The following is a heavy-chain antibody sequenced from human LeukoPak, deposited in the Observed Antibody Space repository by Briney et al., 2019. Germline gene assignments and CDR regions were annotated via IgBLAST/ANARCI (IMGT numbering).Heavy chain of an antibody. CDR3: AKYQAGTVTDH. CDR1: GDSISSSGYC. Sequence: SETLSLTCTVSGDSISSSGYCWGWIRQPPGKGLDWIGSIYQSGSTQYNPSLKSRVTISIDTPQSQFSLQLNSVSAADTAIYYCAKYQAGTVTDHWGQGTLVTVSS. CDR2: IYQSGST. V-gene: IGHV4-39*01. D-gene: IGHD3/OR15-3a*01. J-gene: IGHJ4*02.